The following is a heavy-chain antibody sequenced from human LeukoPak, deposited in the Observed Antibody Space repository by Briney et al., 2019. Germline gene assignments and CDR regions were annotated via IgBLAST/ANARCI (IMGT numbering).Heavy chain of an antibody. J-gene: IGHJ3*02. V-gene: IGHV4-34*01. Sequence: PSETLSLTCAVYGGSFSGYYWSWIRQPPGKGLEWIGETNHSGSTNYNPSLKSRVTISVDTSKNQFSLKLSSVTAADTAVYYCARASELKMYYYDSSGPNDAFDIWGQGTMVTVSS. CDR3: ARASELKMYYYDSSGPNDAFDI. D-gene: IGHD3-22*01. CDR1: GGSFSGYY. CDR2: TNHSGST.